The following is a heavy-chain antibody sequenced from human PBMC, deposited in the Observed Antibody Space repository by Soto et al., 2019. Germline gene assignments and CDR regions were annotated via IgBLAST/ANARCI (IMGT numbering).Heavy chain of an antibody. V-gene: IGHV3-7*01. CDR1: GFTFSSVW. CDR3: ARDRDSSGYGFFDY. J-gene: IGHJ4*02. Sequence: EVQLVESGGGLVQPGGSLRLSCAGSGFTFSSVWMTWVRQAPGKGLEWVANIKEDGRDKKYVDSVKGRFTISRDNAKKSLYLQMNSLRVEDTAVYYCARDRDSSGYGFFDYWGQGTLVTVSS. D-gene: IGHD3-22*01. CDR2: IKEDGRDK.